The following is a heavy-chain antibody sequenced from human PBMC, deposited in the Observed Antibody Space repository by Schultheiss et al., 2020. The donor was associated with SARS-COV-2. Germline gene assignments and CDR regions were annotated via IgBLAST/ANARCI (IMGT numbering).Heavy chain of an antibody. CDR3: ARASSLSNWFDP. V-gene: IGHV4-38-2*01. Sequence: SETLSLTCAVSGYSISSGYYWGWIRQPPGKGLEWIGYIYYSGSTNYNPSLKSRVTISVDTSKNQFSLKLSSVTAADTAVYYCARASSLSNWFDPWGQGTLVTVSS. CDR2: IYYSGST. CDR1: GYSISSGYY. D-gene: IGHD2-2*01. J-gene: IGHJ5*02.